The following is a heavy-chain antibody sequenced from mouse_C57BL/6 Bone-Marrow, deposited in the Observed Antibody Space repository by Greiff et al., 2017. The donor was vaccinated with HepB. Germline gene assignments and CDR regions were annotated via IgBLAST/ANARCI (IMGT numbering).Heavy chain of an antibody. CDR1: EYEFPSHD. Sequence: EVKLMESGGGLVQPGESLKLSCESNEYEFPSHDMSWVRKTPEMRLELVAAINSDGGSTYYPDTMERRFIISRDNTKKTLYLQMSSLRSEDTALYYCARRRAYYSNYVYFDYWGQGTTLTVSS. J-gene: IGHJ2*01. D-gene: IGHD2-5*01. V-gene: IGHV5-2*03. CDR2: INSDGGST. CDR3: ARRRAYYSNYVYFDY.